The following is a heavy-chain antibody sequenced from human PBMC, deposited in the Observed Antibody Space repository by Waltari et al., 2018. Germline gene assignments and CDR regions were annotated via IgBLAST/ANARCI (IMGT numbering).Heavy chain of an antibody. J-gene: IGHJ1*01. D-gene: IGHD2-2*01. Sequence: QVQLVESGGGVVQPGRSLRLSCAASGFTFSSYGMHWVRQATHKGLGWVAVISYDGSNKYYADSVKGRFTISRDNSKNTLYLQMNSLRAEDTAVYYCAKSEDCSSTSCYADEYFQHWGQGTLVTVSS. CDR2: ISYDGSNK. CDR1: GFTFSSYG. V-gene: IGHV3-30*18. CDR3: AKSEDCSSTSCYADEYFQH.